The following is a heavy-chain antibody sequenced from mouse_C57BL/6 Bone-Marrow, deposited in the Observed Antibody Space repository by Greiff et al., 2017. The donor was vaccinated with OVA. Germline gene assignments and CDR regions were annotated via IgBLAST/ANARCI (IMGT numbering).Heavy chain of an antibody. CDR2: IWPGGGT. J-gene: IGHJ1*03. Sequence: VKVVESGPGLVAPSQSLSITCTVSGFSLTSYAISWVRQPPGKGLEWLGVIWPGGGTNYNSALKSRLSISKDNSKSQVFLKMNSLQTDDTARYYCARSMGLRRYFDVWGTGTTVTVSS. D-gene: IGHD2-4*01. CDR1: GFSLTSYA. V-gene: IGHV2-9-1*01. CDR3: ARSMGLRRYFDV.